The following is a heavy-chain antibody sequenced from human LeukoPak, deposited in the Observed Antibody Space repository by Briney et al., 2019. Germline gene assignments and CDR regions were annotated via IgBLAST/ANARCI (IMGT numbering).Heavy chain of an antibody. D-gene: IGHD2-8*02. CDR1: GGSFSGYY. Sequence: PSETLSLTCAVYGGSFSGYYWSWIRQPPGKGLEWIGEINHSGSTNYNQSLKSRVTISVDTSKNQFSLKLSSVTAADTAVYYCARGLVRYYYYYMDVWGKGTTVIVSS. CDR2: INHSGST. V-gene: IGHV4-34*01. J-gene: IGHJ6*03. CDR3: ARGLVRYYYYYMDV.